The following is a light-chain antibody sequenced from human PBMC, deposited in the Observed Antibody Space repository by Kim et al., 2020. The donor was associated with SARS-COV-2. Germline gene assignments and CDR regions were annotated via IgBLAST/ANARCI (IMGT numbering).Light chain of an antibody. V-gene: IGLV4-60*03. CDR3: ETWDSNRV. Sequence: GSSVNLTCTLIRGHSGYIIAWHQQQPGKAPRYLMKLEGSGSYNKWSGVPDRFSGSSSGADRYLTISNLQSEDEADYYCETWDSNRVFGGGTQLTVL. CDR2: LEGSGSY. J-gene: IGLJ3*02. CDR1: RGHSGYI.